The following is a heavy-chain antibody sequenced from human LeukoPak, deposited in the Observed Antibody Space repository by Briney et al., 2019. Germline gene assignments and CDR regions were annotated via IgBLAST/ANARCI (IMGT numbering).Heavy chain of an antibody. V-gene: IGHV1-2*02. CDR3: ARSDQYYYDSSGQNHDASDI. J-gene: IGHJ3*02. D-gene: IGHD3-22*01. CDR2: INPNSGGT. Sequence: GASVKVSCKASGYTFTGYYMHWVRQAPGQGLEWMGWINPNSGGTNYAQKFQGRVTMTRDASISTAYVELSRLRSDDTAVYYCARSDQYYYDSSGQNHDASDIWGQGTMVTVSS. CDR1: GYTFTGYY.